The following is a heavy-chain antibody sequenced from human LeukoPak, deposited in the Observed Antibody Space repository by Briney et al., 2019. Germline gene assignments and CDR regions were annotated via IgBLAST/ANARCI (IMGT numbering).Heavy chain of an antibody. CDR2: ISSSSSYI. CDR3: ARDPGRGLWFGESDI. Sequence: PGGSLRLSCAASGFTFSSYEMNWVRQAPGKGLEWVSSISSSSSYIYYADSVKGRFTISRDNVKNSLYLQMNSLRAEDTAVYYCARDPGRGLWFGESDIWGQGTMVTVSS. CDR1: GFTFSSYE. D-gene: IGHD3-10*01. V-gene: IGHV3-21*01. J-gene: IGHJ3*02.